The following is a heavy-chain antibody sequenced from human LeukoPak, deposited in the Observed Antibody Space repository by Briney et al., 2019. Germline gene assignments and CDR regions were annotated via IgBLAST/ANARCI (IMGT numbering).Heavy chain of an antibody. Sequence: GASVKVSCKASGYTFTSYSMHWVRQAPGQRLEWMGWINAGNGNTKYSQEFQGRVTITRDTSASTAYMELSSLRSEDTAVYYCARGHAGIAVAGSWGQGTLVTVSS. CDR2: INAGNGNT. D-gene: IGHD6-19*01. CDR3: ARGHAGIAVAGS. V-gene: IGHV1-3*03. CDR1: GYTFTSYS. J-gene: IGHJ5*02.